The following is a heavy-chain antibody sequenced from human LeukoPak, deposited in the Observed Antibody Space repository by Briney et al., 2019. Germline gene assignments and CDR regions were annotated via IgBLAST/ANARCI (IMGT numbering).Heavy chain of an antibody. Sequence: GESLKISCKGSGYSFTSYWIGWVRQMPGKGLGWMGIIYPGDSDTRYSPSFQGQVTISADKSISTAYLQWSSLKASDTAMYYCARVSRITMIVVVMGYFDYWGQGTLVTVSS. CDR2: IYPGDSDT. D-gene: IGHD3-22*01. J-gene: IGHJ4*02. CDR1: GYSFTSYW. V-gene: IGHV5-51*01. CDR3: ARVSRITMIVVVMGYFDY.